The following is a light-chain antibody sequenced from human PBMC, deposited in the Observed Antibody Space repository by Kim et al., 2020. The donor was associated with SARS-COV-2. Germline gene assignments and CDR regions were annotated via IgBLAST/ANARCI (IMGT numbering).Light chain of an antibody. CDR3: QQSYSTPT. Sequence: DIRMTQSPSSLSASVGDRVTITCQASQSISSYLNWYQQKPGKAPKLLIYAASSLQSGVPSRFSGSGSGTDFTLTISSLQPEDFATYYCQQSYSTPTFGGGTKLEI. V-gene: IGKV1-39*01. CDR2: AAS. J-gene: IGKJ4*01. CDR1: QSISSY.